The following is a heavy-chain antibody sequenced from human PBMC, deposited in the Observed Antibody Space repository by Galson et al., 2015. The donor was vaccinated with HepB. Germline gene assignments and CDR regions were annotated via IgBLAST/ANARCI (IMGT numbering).Heavy chain of an antibody. V-gene: IGHV3-21*01. D-gene: IGHD1-20*01. J-gene: IGHJ4*02. CDR3: ARDPRYNWNFVY. Sequence: SLRLSCAASGFTFSSYSMNWVRQAPGKGLEWVSSISSSSSYIYYADSVKGRFTISRDNAKNSLYLQMNSLRAEDTAVYYCARDPRYNWNFVYWGQGTLVTVSS. CDR2: ISSSSSYI. CDR1: GFTFSSYS.